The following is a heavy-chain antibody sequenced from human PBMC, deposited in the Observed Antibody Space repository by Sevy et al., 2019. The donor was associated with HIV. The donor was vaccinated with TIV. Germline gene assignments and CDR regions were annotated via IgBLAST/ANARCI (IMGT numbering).Heavy chain of an antibody. D-gene: IGHD2-2*01. CDR2: MNPNSGNT. CDR3: ARGHSDCSSTSCYGKSYYYGMDV. CDR1: GYTFTSYD. J-gene: IGHJ6*02. V-gene: IGHV1-8*01. Sequence: ASVKVSCKASGYTFTSYDINWVRQATGQGLEWMGWMNPNSGNTGYAQKSQGRVTMTRNTSISTAYMELSSLRSEDTAVYYCARGHSDCSSTSCYGKSYYYGMDVWGQGTTVTVSS.